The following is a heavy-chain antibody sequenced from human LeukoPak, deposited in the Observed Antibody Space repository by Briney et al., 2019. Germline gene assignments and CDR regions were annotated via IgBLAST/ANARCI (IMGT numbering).Heavy chain of an antibody. J-gene: IGHJ4*02. CDR2: IGSDSGGI. CDR1: GFSFSSYA. V-gene: IGHV3-23*01. CDR3: AKYAPPTTVVTRFFDS. D-gene: IGHD4-17*01. Sequence: GGSLRLSCVASGFSFSSYAMTWVRQAPGKGLEWVSVIGSDSGGIQYADSVKGRFSISRDNSKNTLYLQMNSLRAEDTAVYYCAKYAPPTTVVTRFFDSWGQGTLVTVSS.